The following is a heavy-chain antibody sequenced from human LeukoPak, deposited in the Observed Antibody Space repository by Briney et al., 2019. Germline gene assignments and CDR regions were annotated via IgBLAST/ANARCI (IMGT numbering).Heavy chain of an antibody. CDR2: IRYDGSNT. CDR1: GFSFSHFG. Sequence: PGGSLRLSCAASGFSFSHFGIHWDRQAPGKGLEWVGFIRYDGSNTYYADSVKGRFTISRDNSNNTLYVQMNSLRVEDTATYYCAKDKTRIGSTSGFDYWGHGTLVTVSS. D-gene: IGHD3-10*01. J-gene: IGHJ4*01. V-gene: IGHV3-30*02. CDR3: AKDKTRIGSTSGFDY.